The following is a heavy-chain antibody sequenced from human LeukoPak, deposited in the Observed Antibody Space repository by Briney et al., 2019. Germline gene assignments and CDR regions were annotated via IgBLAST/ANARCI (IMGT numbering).Heavy chain of an antibody. J-gene: IGHJ4*02. Sequence: ASVKVSCKVSGYTLTELSMHWVRQAPGKGLEWTGGFDPEDGETIYAQKFQGRVTMTEDTSTDTAYMELSSLRSEDTAVYYCATDYGSSSYYFDYWGQGTLVTVSS. CDR3: ATDYGSSSYYFDY. D-gene: IGHD3-10*01. V-gene: IGHV1-24*01. CDR1: GYTLTELS. CDR2: FDPEDGET.